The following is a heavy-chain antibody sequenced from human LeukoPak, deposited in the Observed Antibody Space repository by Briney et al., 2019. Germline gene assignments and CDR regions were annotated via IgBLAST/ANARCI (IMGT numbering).Heavy chain of an antibody. CDR3: ARDGSGGFFDH. J-gene: IGHJ4*02. CDR2: IKQDGSEK. CDR1: GFTFSSYN. D-gene: IGHD5-12*01. Sequence: PGGSLRLSCAASGFTFSSYNMNWVRQAPGKGLEWVANIKQDGSEKYYVDSVKGRFTISRDNAKNSLYLQMNTLRAEDTAVYYCARDGSGGFFDHWGQGTLVTVSS. V-gene: IGHV3-7*04.